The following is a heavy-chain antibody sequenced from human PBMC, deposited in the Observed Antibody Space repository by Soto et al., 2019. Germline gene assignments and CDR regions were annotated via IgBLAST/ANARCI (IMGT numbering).Heavy chain of an antibody. CDR2: IYPGDSDT. V-gene: IGHV5-51*01. CDR3: ARPHYDFWSGSKYYFDY. Sequence: PGESLKISCKGSGYSFTSYWIGWVRQMPGKGLEWMGIIYPGDSDTRYSPSFQGQVTISADKSISTAYLQWGSLKASDTAMYYCARPHYDFWSGSKYYFDYWGQGTLVTV. D-gene: IGHD3-3*01. J-gene: IGHJ4*02. CDR1: GYSFTSYW.